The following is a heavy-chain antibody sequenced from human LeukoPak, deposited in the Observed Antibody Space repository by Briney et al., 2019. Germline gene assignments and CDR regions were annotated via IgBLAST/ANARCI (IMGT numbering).Heavy chain of an antibody. CDR3: ARRQDIVVVPAAIRFDY. CDR1: GGSFSGYY. V-gene: IGHV4-34*01. Sequence: PSETLSLTCAVYGGSFSGYYWSWIRQPPGKGLEWIGEINHSGSTNYNPSLKSRVTISVDTSKNQFSLKLSSVTAADTAVYYCARRQDIVVVPAAIRFDYWGQGTLVTVSS. CDR2: INHSGST. D-gene: IGHD2-2*01. J-gene: IGHJ4*02.